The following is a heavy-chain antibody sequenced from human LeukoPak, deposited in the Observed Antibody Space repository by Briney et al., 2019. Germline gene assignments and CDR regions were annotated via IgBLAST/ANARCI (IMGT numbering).Heavy chain of an antibody. V-gene: IGHV1-69*06. CDR3: ARVLGRRDYGAFDI. D-gene: IGHD4-17*01. Sequence: ASVKVSCKASGGTFSSYAISWVRQAPGQGLEWMGGIIPIFGTANYAQKFQGRVTITADKSTSTAYMELSSLRSEDTAVYYCARVLGRRDYGAFDIWGQGTMVTVSS. J-gene: IGHJ3*02. CDR2: IIPIFGTA. CDR1: GGTFSSYA.